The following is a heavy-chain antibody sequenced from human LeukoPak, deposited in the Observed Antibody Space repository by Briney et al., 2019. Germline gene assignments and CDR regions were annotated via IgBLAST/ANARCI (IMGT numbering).Heavy chain of an antibody. CDR1: GYSISSGYY. CDR3: ARRENMPWDGYYFDS. CDR2: VSYSRST. J-gene: IGHJ4*02. D-gene: IGHD5-24*01. Sequence: SETLSLTCTVSGYSISSGYYWGWIRQPPGKGLEWIGYVSYSRSTNYNPSLKSRVTISVDTSKNQFSLKLSSVTAADTAIYYCARRENMPWDGYYFDSWGQGTLVTVSS. V-gene: IGHV4-38-2*02.